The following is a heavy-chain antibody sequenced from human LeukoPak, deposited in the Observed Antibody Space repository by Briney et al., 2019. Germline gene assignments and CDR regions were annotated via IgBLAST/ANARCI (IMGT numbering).Heavy chain of an antibody. CDR3: ARGAGGSSWYSSYYYYGMDV. J-gene: IGHJ6*02. D-gene: IGHD6-13*01. V-gene: IGHV3-30*04. CDR2: ISYDGSNK. Sequence: GGSLRLSCAASGFTFSSYAMHWVRQAPGKGLEWVAVISYDGSNKYYADSVKGRFTISRDNSKNTLYLQMNSLRAEDTAVYYCARGAGGSSWYSSYYYYGMDVWGQGTTVTVSS. CDR1: GFTFSSYA.